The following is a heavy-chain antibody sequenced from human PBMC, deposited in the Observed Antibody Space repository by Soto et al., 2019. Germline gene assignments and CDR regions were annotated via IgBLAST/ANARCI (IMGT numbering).Heavy chain of an antibody. V-gene: IGHV4-39*02. D-gene: IGHD3-22*01. CDR1: RGSISSGTNY. Sequence: SETLSLTCTVSRGSISSGTNYWAWIRQPPGKGLEWIANIYYSGSTFYNPSLKSRVTISLDTSKNQFSLKLRSVTAADTAVYHGARDEAGRLFDSWGQGTLVTVSS. CDR2: IYYSGST. J-gene: IGHJ4*02. CDR3: ARDEAGRLFDS.